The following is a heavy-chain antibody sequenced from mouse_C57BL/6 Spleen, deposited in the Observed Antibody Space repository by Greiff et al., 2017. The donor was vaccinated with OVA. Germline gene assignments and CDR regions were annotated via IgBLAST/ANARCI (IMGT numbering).Heavy chain of an antibody. CDR1: GYTFTDYN. Sequence: EVQGVESGPELVKPGASVKMSCKASGYTFTDYNMHWVKQSPGKSLEWIGYINPNNGGTSYNQKFKGKATLTVNKSSSTAYMELRSLTSEDSAVYYCAGVTTVPYAMDYWGQGTSVTVSS. D-gene: IGHD1-1*01. V-gene: IGHV1-22*01. CDR2: INPNNGGT. CDR3: AGVTTVPYAMDY. J-gene: IGHJ4*01.